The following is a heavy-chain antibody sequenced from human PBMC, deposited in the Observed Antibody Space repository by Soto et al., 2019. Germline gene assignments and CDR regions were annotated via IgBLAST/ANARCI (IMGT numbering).Heavy chain of an antibody. V-gene: IGHV3-30-3*01. CDR1: GFTFSNYS. J-gene: IGHJ6*02. CDR2: ISYDGSNK. Sequence: QVQLVESGGGVVQPGRSLRLSCAASGFTFSNYSMHWVRQALGKGLEWVAVISYDGSNKYYADSVKGRFTISRDNSKNTLYLQMNSLRAEDTAVYYCAREAGVYGSGSYGMDVWGQGTTVTVSS. D-gene: IGHD3-10*01. CDR3: AREAGVYGSGSYGMDV.